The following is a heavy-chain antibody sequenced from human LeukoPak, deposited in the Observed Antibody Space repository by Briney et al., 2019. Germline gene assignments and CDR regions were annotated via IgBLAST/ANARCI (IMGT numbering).Heavy chain of an antibody. V-gene: IGHV4-31*03. Sequence: SETLSLTCTVSGGSISSGGYYWSWIRQHPGKGLEWIGYIYYSGSTYYNPSLKSRVTISVDRSKNQFSLKLSSVTAADTAVYYCARSTTMVTPNYFDYWGQGTLVTVSS. CDR2: IYYSGST. CDR1: GGSISSGGYY. CDR3: ARSTTMVTPNYFDY. J-gene: IGHJ4*02. D-gene: IGHD4-23*01.